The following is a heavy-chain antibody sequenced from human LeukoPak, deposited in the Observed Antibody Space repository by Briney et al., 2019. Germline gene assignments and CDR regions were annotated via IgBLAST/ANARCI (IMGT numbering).Heavy chain of an antibody. CDR2: IYYSGST. CDR3: ARRAYSSGYYYFDY. CDR1: GGSISSNY. D-gene: IGHD3-22*01. V-gene: IGHV4-59*01. Sequence: KASETLSLTCTVSGGSISSNYWSWIPQPPGGGLEWIGYIYYSGSTIYNPSLKSRVTISVDTSKNQFSLKLSSVTAADTAVYYCARRAYSSGYYYFDYWGQGTLVTVSS. J-gene: IGHJ4*02.